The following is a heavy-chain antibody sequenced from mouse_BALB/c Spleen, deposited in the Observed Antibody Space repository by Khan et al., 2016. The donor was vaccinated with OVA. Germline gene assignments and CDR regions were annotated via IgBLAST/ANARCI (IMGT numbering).Heavy chain of an antibody. J-gene: IGHJ3*01. V-gene: IGHV1S136*01. D-gene: IGHD1-1*01. CDR1: GFTFTSYV. Sequence: EVQLVESGPELVKPGASVKMSCKASGFTFTSYVMHWVKQKPGLGLEWIGYIYPFNDDTKYNEKFKGKATLTSDKSSSTAYMELSSLTSEDSAGYCCAPVGNYYVSFAYWGQGTLVTVSA. CDR3: APVGNYYVSFAY. CDR2: IYPFNDDT.